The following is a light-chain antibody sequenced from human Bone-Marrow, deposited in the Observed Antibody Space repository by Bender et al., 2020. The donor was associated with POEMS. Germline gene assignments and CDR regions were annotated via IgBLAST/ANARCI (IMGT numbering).Light chain of an antibody. CDR1: SSNIGAHA. CDR2: SSH. CDR3: QSYDSSLSGWV. J-gene: IGLJ3*02. V-gene: IGLV1-44*01. Sequence: QSVLTQPPSASGTPGQRVTISCSGGSSNIGAHAVNWYQHLPGTAPKLLIYSSHRRPSEVPDRFSGSRSGTSASLAITGLQAEDEGDYYCQSYDSSLSGWVFGGGTKLTVL.